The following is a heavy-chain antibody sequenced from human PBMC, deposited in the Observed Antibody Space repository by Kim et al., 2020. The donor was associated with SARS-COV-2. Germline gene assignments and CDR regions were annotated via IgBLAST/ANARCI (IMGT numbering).Heavy chain of an antibody. CDR2: ISYDGSNK. D-gene: IGHD3-22*01. V-gene: IGHV3-30*18. Sequence: GGSLRLSCAASGFTFSSYGMHWVRQAPGKGLEWVAVISYDGSNKYYADSVKGRFTISRDNSKNTLYLQMNSLRAEDTAVYYCAKDYGHYDSSGDYWGQGTLVTVSS. CDR3: AKDYGHYDSSGDY. CDR1: GFTFSSYG. J-gene: IGHJ4*02.